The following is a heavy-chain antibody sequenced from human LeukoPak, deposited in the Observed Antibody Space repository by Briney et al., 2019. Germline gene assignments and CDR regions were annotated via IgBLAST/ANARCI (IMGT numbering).Heavy chain of an antibody. V-gene: IGHV4-59*01. J-gene: IGHJ4*02. CDR1: GDSISSYY. CDR3: ARGGVTLDY. CDR2: IYESGRT. D-gene: IGHD1-14*01. Sequence: SETLSLTCTVSGDSISSYYWSWIRQPPGKGLEWIGYIYESGRTNHNPSLKSRVTISADTSKNQFSLKLSSVTAADTAVYYCARGGVTLDYWGQGTLVIVSS.